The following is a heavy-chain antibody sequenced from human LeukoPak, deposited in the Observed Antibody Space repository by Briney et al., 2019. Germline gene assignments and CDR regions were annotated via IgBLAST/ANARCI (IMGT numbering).Heavy chain of an antibody. CDR3: ARGRGYDVPEYFDY. Sequence: SETLSLTCTVSGGSISSYYWSWIRQPPGKGLEWIGYIYYSGSTNYNPSLKSRATISVDTSKNQFSLKLSSVTAADTAVYYCARGRGYDVPEYFDYWGQGTLVTVSS. D-gene: IGHD3-16*01. CDR2: IYYSGST. CDR1: GGSISSYY. V-gene: IGHV4-59*01. J-gene: IGHJ4*02.